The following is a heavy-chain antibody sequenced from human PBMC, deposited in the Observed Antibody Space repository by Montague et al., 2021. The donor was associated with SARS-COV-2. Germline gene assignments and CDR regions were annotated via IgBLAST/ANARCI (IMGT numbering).Heavy chain of an antibody. V-gene: IGHV4-59*02. D-gene: IGHD4-17*01. CDR2: IYDSGST. CDR3: ARENTVTTFGGPYYIDS. J-gene: IGHJ4*02. CDR1: GSSVRSYY. Sequence: SETLPLTCIVSGSSVRSYYWSWIRQPPGKGLEWIGYIYDSGSTNYNPSLKSRVTISVDTSENQFSLKLSSVTAADTAVYYCARENTVTTFGGPYYIDSWGQGTLVTVSA.